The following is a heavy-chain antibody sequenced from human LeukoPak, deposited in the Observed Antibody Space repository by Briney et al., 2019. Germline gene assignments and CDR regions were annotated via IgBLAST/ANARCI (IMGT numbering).Heavy chain of an antibody. Sequence: GGSLRLSCAASGFTFGYYWMSRVRQAPGTGLEWVANIGPDGSEKYYVDSVKGRFTISRDNAKSSLFLQMNSLRDEDTAVYYCASGLRGTYWGQGTLVTVSS. CDR1: GFTFGYYW. CDR2: IGPDGSEK. D-gene: IGHD1-1*01. CDR3: ASGLRGTY. V-gene: IGHV3-7*03. J-gene: IGHJ4*02.